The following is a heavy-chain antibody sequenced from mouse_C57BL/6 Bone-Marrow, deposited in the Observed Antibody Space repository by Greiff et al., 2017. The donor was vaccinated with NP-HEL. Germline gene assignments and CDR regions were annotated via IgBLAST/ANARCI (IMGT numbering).Heavy chain of an antibody. J-gene: IGHJ2*01. CDR1: GYTFTEYT. CDR2: FYPGSGSI. Sequence: QVQLQQSGAELVKPGASVKLSCKASGYTFTEYTIHWVKQRPGQGLEWIGWFYPGSGSIKYNEKFKDKATLTADKSSSTVYMELSRLTSEDSAVYFCARHGPYYYGSSYYYFDYWGQGTTLTVSS. D-gene: IGHD1-1*01. V-gene: IGHV1-62-2*01. CDR3: ARHGPYYYGSSYYYFDY.